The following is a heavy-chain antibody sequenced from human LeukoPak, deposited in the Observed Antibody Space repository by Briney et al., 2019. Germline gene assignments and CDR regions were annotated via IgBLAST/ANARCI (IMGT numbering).Heavy chain of an antibody. V-gene: IGHV3-30*01. CDR1: GFTFSSYA. CDR2: ISYDGSNK. Sequence: PGGSLRLSCAASGFTFSSYAMHWVRQAPGKGLEWVAVISYDGSNKYYADSVKGRFTISRDNSKNTLYLQMNSLRAEDTAVYYCARGLHSSSSRWGQGTLVTVSS. CDR3: ARGLHSSSSR. D-gene: IGHD6-6*01. J-gene: IGHJ4*02.